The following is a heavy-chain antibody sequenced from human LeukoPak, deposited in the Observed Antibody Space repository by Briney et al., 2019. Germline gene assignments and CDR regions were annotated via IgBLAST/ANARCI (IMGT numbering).Heavy chain of an antibody. Sequence: GGSLRLSCAASGFTFSRYNMNWVRQTPRKGLEWVSYISSSSSTIYYADSVKGRFTISRDNAKNSLYLQMNSLRAEDTAVYYCARRLAGAQVFDYWGQGSLVTVSS. J-gene: IGHJ4*02. V-gene: IGHV3-48*04. CDR2: ISSSSSTI. CDR3: ARRLAGAQVFDY. CDR1: GFTFSRYN. D-gene: IGHD6-13*01.